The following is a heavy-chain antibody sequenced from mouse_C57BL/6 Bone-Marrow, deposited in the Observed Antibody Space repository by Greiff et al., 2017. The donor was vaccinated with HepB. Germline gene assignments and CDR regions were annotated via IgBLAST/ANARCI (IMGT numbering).Heavy chain of an antibody. V-gene: IGHV5-17*01. CDR2: ISSGSSTI. CDR3: AERDFDV. CDR1: GFTFSDYG. J-gene: IGHJ1*03. Sequence: EVHLVESGGGLVKPGGSLKLSCAASGFTFSDYGMHWVRQAPEKGLEWVAYISSGSSTIYYADTVKGRFTISRDNAKNTLFLQMTSMRSEDTAMYYCAERDFDVWGTGTTVTVSS.